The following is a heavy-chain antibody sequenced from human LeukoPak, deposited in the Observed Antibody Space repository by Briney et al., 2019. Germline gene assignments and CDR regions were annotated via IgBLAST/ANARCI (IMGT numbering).Heavy chain of an antibody. V-gene: IGHV4-34*01. J-gene: IGHJ5*02. CDR2: VNHSGST. CDR1: GGSFVGLC. CDR3: APPPYYYEANGYSVA. Sequence: SPAESLSLTCAVYGGSFVGLCWNWVRQPPGKGLEWIGAVNHSGSTNYNPSLTSPVTISVAPSKNQFSLNLSSVTAADTAVYYCAPPPYYYEANGYSVAWGQGTLVTVSS. D-gene: IGHD3-22*01.